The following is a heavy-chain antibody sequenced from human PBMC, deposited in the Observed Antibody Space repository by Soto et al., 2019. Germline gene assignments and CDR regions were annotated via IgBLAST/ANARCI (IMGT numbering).Heavy chain of an antibody. V-gene: IGHV1-69*13. J-gene: IGHJ4*02. CDR1: GGTFSSYA. CDR3: ATYGDWRLYYFDY. Sequence: SVKVSCKASGGTFSSYAISWVRQAPGQGLEWMGGIIPIFGTANYAQKFQGRVTITADESTSTAYMELSSLRSEDTAVYYCATYGDWRLYYFDYWGQGTLVTAPQ. CDR2: IIPIFGTA. D-gene: IGHD4-17*01.